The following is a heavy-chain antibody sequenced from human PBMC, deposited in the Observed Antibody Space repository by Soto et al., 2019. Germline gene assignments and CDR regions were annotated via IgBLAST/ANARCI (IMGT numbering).Heavy chain of an antibody. V-gene: IGHV3-23*01. J-gene: IGHJ4*02. CDR1: EFMFSNYA. Sequence: PGGSVRLSCAASEFMFSNYAMNWVRQAPGKGLEWVSAISGSGGITYYADSVKGRFTISRDNSKNTLYLQMNSLRAEDTAVYYCAKAEKSSAVAGYFDSWGQAPLVTVSS. CDR2: ISGSGGIT. D-gene: IGHD6-19*01. CDR3: AKAEKSSAVAGYFDS.